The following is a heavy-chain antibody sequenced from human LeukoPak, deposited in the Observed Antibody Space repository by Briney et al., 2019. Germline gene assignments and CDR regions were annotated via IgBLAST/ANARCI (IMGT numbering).Heavy chain of an antibody. Sequence: ASVKVSCKASGYTFTSYGISWVRQAPGQGLEWMGWISAYNGNTNYAQKLQGRVTMTTGTSTSTAYMELRSLRSDDTAVYYCARAYCSSTSCYRWFDPWGQGTLVTVSS. CDR3: ARAYCSSTSCYRWFDP. CDR1: GYTFTSYG. CDR2: ISAYNGNT. D-gene: IGHD2-2*01. V-gene: IGHV1-18*01. J-gene: IGHJ5*02.